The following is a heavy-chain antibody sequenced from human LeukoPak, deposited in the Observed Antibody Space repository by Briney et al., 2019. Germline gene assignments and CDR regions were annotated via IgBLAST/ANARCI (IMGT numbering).Heavy chain of an antibody. CDR2: IYPGDSDT. Sequence: GESLKISCKGSGYSFTSYWIGWVRQMPGKGLEWMGIIYPGDSDTRYSPSFQGQVTISADKSINTAFVQWSSLKASDTAIYYCARRTPEYTNRWYSDLWGRGTLVTVSS. J-gene: IGHJ2*01. CDR3: ARRTPEYTNRWYSDL. CDR1: GYSFTSYW. D-gene: IGHD6-6*01. V-gene: IGHV5-51*01.